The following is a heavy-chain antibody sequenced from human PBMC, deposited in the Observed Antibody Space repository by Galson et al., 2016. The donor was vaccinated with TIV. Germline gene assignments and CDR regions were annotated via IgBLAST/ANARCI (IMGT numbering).Heavy chain of an antibody. CDR2: IIPMVGMT. CDR1: GGTFSSYN. J-gene: IGHJ3*02. V-gene: IGHV1-69*02. Sequence: SVKVSCKASGGTFSSYNVSWVRQAPGQGLEWMGRIIPMVGMTNYAQNFQGKITITADRSTTTAYLELSSLRSEDTAVYYCARRYSGSKNGFDMWGQGTMVTVSS. D-gene: IGHD1-26*01. CDR3: ARRYSGSKNGFDM.